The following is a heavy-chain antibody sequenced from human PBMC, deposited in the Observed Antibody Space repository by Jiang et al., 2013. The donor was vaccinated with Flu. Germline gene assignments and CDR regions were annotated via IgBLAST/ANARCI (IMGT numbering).Heavy chain of an antibody. D-gene: IGHD2-15*01. J-gene: IGHJ6*02. CDR2: IIPILGIA. V-gene: IGHV1-69*04. CDR1: GGTFSSYA. Sequence: SGAEVKKPGSSVKVSCKASGGTFSSYAISWVRQAPGQGLEWMGRIIPILGIANYAQKFQGRVTITADESTSTAYMELSSLRSEDTAVYYCARDEVVVVVAAHHYYGMDVWGQGTTVTVSS. CDR3: ARDEVVVVVAAHHYYGMDV.